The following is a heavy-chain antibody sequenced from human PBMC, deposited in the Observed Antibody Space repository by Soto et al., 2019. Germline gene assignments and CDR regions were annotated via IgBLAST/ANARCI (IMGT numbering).Heavy chain of an antibody. Sequence: EVQLLESGGGLVQPGGSLRLSCAASGFTFSSYAMNWVRQAPGKGLEWVSAIGATGSTTYYADSVKGRFTISRDNSKNTLYLQVKSLRAEDTAVYYCSKSGSGSYFGGYYFDYWVQGTLVAVSS. D-gene: IGHD3-10*01. CDR1: GFTFSSYA. CDR3: SKSGSGSYFGGYYFDY. V-gene: IGHV3-23*01. CDR2: IGATGSTT. J-gene: IGHJ4*02.